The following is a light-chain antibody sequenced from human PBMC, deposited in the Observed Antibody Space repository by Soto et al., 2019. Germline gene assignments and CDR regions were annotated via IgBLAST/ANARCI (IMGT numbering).Light chain of an antibody. CDR2: DAS. J-gene: IGKJ5*01. CDR1: QSVSSY. V-gene: IGKV3-11*01. CDR3: QQRSNWLIT. Sequence: EFVFTQSPGTLSLSPGARATLSCRASQSVSSYLAWYQQKPGQAPRLLIYDASNRATGIPARFSGSGSGTDLTLTISSLEPEDGEVYYCQQRSNWLITFGQGTRLEIK.